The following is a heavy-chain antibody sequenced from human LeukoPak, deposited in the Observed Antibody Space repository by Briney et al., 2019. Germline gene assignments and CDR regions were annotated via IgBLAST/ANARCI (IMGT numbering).Heavy chain of an antibody. CDR3: ARGYTYGYIFYFDY. D-gene: IGHD5-18*01. Sequence: SGGSLRLSCAASGFTFSSYAMSWVRQAPGKGLEWVANIKQDGTEKYYVDSVKGRFTISRDNAKNSLYLQMNSLRAEDTAVYYCARGYTYGYIFYFDYWGQGTLVTVSS. CDR2: IKQDGTEK. J-gene: IGHJ4*02. V-gene: IGHV3-7*01. CDR1: GFTFSSYA.